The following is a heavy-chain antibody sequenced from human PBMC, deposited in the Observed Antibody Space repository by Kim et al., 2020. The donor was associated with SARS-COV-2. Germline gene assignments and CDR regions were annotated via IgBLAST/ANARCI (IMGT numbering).Heavy chain of an antibody. CDR3: ARGIKLVEWLVLPQSSLPYFDY. CDR1: GFTFSSYW. D-gene: IGHD6-19*01. CDR2: IKQDGSEK. V-gene: IGHV3-7*03. J-gene: IGHJ4*02. Sequence: GGSLRLSCAASGFTFSSYWMSWVRQAPGKGLEWVANIKQDGSEKYYVDSVKGRFTISRDNAKNSLYLQMNSLRAEDTAVYYCARGIKLVEWLVLPQSSLPYFDYWGQGTLVTVSS.